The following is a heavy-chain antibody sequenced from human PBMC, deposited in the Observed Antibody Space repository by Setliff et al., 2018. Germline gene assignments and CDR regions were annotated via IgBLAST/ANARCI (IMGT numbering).Heavy chain of an antibody. D-gene: IGHD1-26*01. CDR2: IYTTGTT. V-gene: IGHV4-4*08. CDR1: GVSMTNYY. CDR3: ARSGGVGATSNWFDP. Sequence: SETLSLTCTFSGVSMTNYYWSWIRRPPEKGLEWIGYIYTTGTTKYNPSLKSRVTISIDTSKNQFSLKMRSVTAADTAIYYCARSGGVGATSNWFDPWGHGTLVTVSS. J-gene: IGHJ5*02.